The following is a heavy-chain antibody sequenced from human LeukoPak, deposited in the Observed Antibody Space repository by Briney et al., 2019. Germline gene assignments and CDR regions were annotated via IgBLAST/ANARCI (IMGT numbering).Heavy chain of an antibody. Sequence: SETLSLTCTVSGGSISSGGYYWSWIRQHPGKGLEWIGYIYYSGSTYYNPSLKSRVTISVDTSKNQFSLKLSSVTAADTAVYYCARVTGYSSRVLDYWGQGTLVTVSS. V-gene: IGHV4-31*03. CDR1: GGSISSGGYY. J-gene: IGHJ4*02. CDR3: ARVTGYSSRVLDY. CDR2: IYYSGST. D-gene: IGHD6-13*01.